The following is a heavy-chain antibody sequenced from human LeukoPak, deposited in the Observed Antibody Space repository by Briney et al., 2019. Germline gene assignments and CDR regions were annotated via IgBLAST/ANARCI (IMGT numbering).Heavy chain of an antibody. V-gene: IGHV4-39*01. CDR3: ARSLKTPRHRVFDY. D-gene: IGHD3-10*01. CDR2: IYYSGST. J-gene: IGHJ4*02. CDR1: GGSISSSSYY. Sequence: PSETLSLTCTVSGGSISSSSYYWGWIRQPPGKGLEWIGSIYYSGSTYYNPSLKSRVTISVDTSKNQFSLKLSSVTAADTAVYYCARSLKTPRHRVFDYWGQGTLVTVSS.